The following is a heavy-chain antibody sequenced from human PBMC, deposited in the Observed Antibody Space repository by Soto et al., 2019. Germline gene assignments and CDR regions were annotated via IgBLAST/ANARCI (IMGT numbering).Heavy chain of an antibody. CDR1: GFTFSSYA. D-gene: IGHD3-3*01. J-gene: IGHJ4*02. Sequence: GGSLRLSCAASGFTFSSYAMSWVRQAPGKGLEWVSAITGSGDSTYYADSVKGRFTVSRDNSKNTLYLQMNSLRAEDTAVYYCAKVFVFTIREGFDYWGLGTLVTVST. CDR2: ITGSGDST. CDR3: AKVFVFTIREGFDY. V-gene: IGHV3-23*01.